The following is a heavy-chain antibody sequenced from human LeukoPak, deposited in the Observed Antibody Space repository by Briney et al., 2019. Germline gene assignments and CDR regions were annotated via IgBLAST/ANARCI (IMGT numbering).Heavy chain of an antibody. CDR2: IYTSGST. Sequence: SETLSLTCTVSGGSISSYYWSWIRQPAGKGLEWIGRIYTSGSTNYNPSLKSRVTISVDTSKNQFSLKLSSVTAADTAVYYCAREGYDFWSGYFWAFDIWGQGTMVTVSS. V-gene: IGHV4-4*07. CDR1: GGSISSYY. CDR3: AREGYDFWSGYFWAFDI. J-gene: IGHJ3*02. D-gene: IGHD3-3*01.